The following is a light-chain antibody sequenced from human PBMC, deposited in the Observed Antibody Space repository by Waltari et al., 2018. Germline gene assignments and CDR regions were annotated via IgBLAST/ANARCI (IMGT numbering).Light chain of an antibody. CDR2: GAS. Sequence: EIVLTQSPGTLSLSPGERATLSCRASQSVSRWLAWYQQKPGQAPRLLIYGASSRATGIPDRFSGSGSGTDFSHTISRLEPEDFAVYYCQKYGTLPATFGQGTKVEIK. CDR3: QKYGTLPAT. V-gene: IGKV3-20*01. J-gene: IGKJ1*01. CDR1: QSVSRW.